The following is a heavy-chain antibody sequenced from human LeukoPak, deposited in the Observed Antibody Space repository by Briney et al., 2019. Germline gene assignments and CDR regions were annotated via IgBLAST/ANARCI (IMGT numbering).Heavy chain of an antibody. V-gene: IGHV3-13*01. J-gene: IGHJ4*02. D-gene: IGHD6-19*01. CDR2: IGTAGDT. Sequence: GGSLRLPCAASGFTFSSYDMHWVRQATGKGLEWVSAIGTAGDTYYPGSVKGRFTISRENAKNSLYLQMNSLRAGDTAVYYCARGYSSGWYGLHFDYRGQGTLVTVSS. CDR1: GFTFSSYD. CDR3: ARGYSSGWYGLHFDY.